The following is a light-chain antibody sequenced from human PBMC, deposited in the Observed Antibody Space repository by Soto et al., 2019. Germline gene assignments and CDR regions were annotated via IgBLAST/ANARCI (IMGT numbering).Light chain of an antibody. CDR2: GAS. V-gene: IGKV3-20*01. Sequence: EIVMSQSPATLSLSTGERATLSCRASQSVRSDYLAWYQQKPGQAPRLHIYGASTRATGIPDRFTGSGSGTDFTLTISRLEPEDFAVYYCQQYGSSPRTFGQGTKVDIK. J-gene: IGKJ1*01. CDR3: QQYGSSPRT. CDR1: QSVRSDY.